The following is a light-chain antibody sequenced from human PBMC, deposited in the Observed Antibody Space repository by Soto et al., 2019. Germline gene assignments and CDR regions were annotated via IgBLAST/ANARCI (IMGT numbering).Light chain of an antibody. Sequence: EMVLTQSPATLSLSPGERANLSCRASQSFSRYLAWYQQKPGQAPRLLIYDASKRATGIPARFSGRGSGTDCTLSIRSLEPDDFAVDYCQQRSNWPPVITFGQGTRLESK. CDR1: QSFSRY. CDR2: DAS. V-gene: IGKV3-11*01. J-gene: IGKJ5*01. CDR3: QQRSNWPPVIT.